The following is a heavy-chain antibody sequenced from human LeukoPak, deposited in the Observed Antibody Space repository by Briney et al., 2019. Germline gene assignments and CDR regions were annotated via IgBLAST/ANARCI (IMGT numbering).Heavy chain of an antibody. Sequence: ASVKVSCKASGYTFTSYDINWVRQATGQGLEWMGWMNPNSGNTGYAQKFQGRVTMTRNTSISTAYMELSSLRSEDTAVYYCARRMAREGSSTGGFDIWGQGTMVTVSS. J-gene: IGHJ3*02. V-gene: IGHV1-8*01. CDR2: MNPNSGNT. D-gene: IGHD2-2*01. CDR1: GYTFTSYD. CDR3: ARRMAREGSSTGGFDI.